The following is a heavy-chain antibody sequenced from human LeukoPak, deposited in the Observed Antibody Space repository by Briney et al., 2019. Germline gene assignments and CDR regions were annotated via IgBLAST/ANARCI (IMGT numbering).Heavy chain of an antibody. V-gene: IGHV1-3*01. CDR2: INACNGNA. J-gene: IGHJ4*02. Sequence: GASVKVSCKASGYTFTSYAMHWVRQAPGQRLEWMGWINACNGNAKYSQKFQGRVTITRDTSASTAYMELSSLRSEDTAVYYCARDLGYSSGWYPPTGYWGQGTLVTVSS. D-gene: IGHD6-19*01. CDR1: GYTFTSYA. CDR3: ARDLGYSSGWYPPTGY.